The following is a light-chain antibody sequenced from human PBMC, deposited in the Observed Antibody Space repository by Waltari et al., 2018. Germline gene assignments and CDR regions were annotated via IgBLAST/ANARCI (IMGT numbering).Light chain of an antibody. CDR2: KAS. Sequence: DIQMTQSPSTLSASLGDRATITCRASQSSTNWLAWYQQKPGKAPKLLIYKASNLESGVPSRFSGSGSGTEFTLTISSLQPDDVATYYCQQYDNYWTFGQGTKVEIK. V-gene: IGKV1-5*03. J-gene: IGKJ1*01. CDR3: QQYDNYWT. CDR1: QSSTNW.